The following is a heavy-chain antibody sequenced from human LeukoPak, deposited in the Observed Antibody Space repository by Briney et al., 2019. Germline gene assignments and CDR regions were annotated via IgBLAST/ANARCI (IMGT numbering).Heavy chain of an antibody. CDR1: GFSLSTSGMR. CDR2: IDWDDDK. J-gene: IGHJ3*02. Sequence: QTLTLTCTFSGFSLSTSGMRVSWIRQPPGKALEWLARIDWDDDKFYSTSLKTRLTISKDTSKNRVVLTMTNMDPVDTATYYCARIPPNGAFDIWGQGTMVTVSS. V-gene: IGHV2-70*04. CDR3: ARIPPNGAFDI. D-gene: IGHD2-8*01.